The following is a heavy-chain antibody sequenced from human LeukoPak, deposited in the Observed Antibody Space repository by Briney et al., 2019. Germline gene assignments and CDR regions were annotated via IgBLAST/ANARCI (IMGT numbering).Heavy chain of an antibody. D-gene: IGHD3-22*01. CDR1: RYSFSSGYY. V-gene: IGHV4-38-2*01. Sequence: SETLSLTRALPRYSFSSGYYWGWIRQPPGKGLEWIGSIYHSGSTYYNPSLKSRVSISLDTSKNQFSLNLTSVTAADTAVYYCTRGNRYYDSSGPLDYWGQGTLVSVSS. CDR2: IYHSGST. J-gene: IGHJ4*02. CDR3: TRGNRYYDSSGPLDY.